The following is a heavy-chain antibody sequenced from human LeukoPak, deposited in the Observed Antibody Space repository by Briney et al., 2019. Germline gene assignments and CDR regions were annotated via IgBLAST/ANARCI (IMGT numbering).Heavy chain of an antibody. Sequence: ASVKVSCKASGGTFSSFAITWVRQAPGQGLEWMGWINPNSGGTNYAQKFQGRVTMTRDTSISTAYMELSRLRSDDTAVYYCARDLRWLDVGNFDYWGQGTLVTVSS. CDR3: ARDLRWLDVGNFDY. CDR1: GGTFSSFA. V-gene: IGHV1-2*02. J-gene: IGHJ4*02. CDR2: INPNSGGT. D-gene: IGHD4-23*01.